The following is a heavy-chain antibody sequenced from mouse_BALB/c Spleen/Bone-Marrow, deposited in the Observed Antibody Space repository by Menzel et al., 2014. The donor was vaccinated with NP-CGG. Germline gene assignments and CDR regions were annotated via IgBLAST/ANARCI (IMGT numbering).Heavy chain of an antibody. CDR3: VRSGSSSGYFDY. CDR2: ISSGSNTI. CDR1: GFTFSSFG. D-gene: IGHD1-1*01. V-gene: IGHV5-17*02. J-gene: IGHJ2*01. Sequence: EVKLVESGGGLVQPGGSRKLSCAASGFTFSSFGMHWVRQAPEKGLEWVAYISSGSNTIYYGDTVMGRFTISRDNPKNTLFLQMTSLRSEDTATYYCVRSGSSSGYFDYWGQGTTLTVSS.